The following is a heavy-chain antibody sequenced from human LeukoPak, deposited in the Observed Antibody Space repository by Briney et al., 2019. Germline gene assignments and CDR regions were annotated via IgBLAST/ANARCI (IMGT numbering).Heavy chain of an antibody. CDR3: ATERRYSSGRWDFYFEK. J-gene: IGHJ4*02. Sequence: PSETLSLTCTVSGGSISSYYWSWIRQPPGRGLEWIGEINESGSTNYNPSLKSRVTMSVDTSKNQFSLKLSSVTAADTAVYYCATERRYSSGRWDFYFEKWGQGTPVTVSS. CDR2: INESGST. V-gene: IGHV4-34*01. CDR1: GGSISSYY. D-gene: IGHD6-19*01.